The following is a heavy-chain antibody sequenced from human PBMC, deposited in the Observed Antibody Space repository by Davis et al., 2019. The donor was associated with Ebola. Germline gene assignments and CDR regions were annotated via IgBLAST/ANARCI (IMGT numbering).Heavy chain of an antibody. CDR3: ARRIAARPFGDWFDP. CDR1: GGSISSGGYS. V-gene: IGHV4-30-2*03. Sequence: SQTLSLTCAVSGGSISSGGYSWSWIRQPPGKGLEWIGEINHSGSTYYNPSLKSRVTISVDTSKNQFSLKLSSVTAADTAVYYCARRIAARPFGDWFDPWGQGTLVTVSS. J-gene: IGHJ5*02. CDR2: INHSGST. D-gene: IGHD6-6*01.